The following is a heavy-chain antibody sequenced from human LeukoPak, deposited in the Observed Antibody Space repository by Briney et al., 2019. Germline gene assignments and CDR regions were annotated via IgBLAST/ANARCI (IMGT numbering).Heavy chain of an antibody. J-gene: IGHJ4*02. Sequence: GGSLRLSCAASGFTFSDYYMSWIRQAPGKGLEWVSYISSSGSTIYYADSVKGRFTISRDNAKNSLSLQMNSLRAEDTAVYYCARITVDSSGWYHFDYWGQGTLVTVSS. CDR1: GFTFSDYY. D-gene: IGHD6-19*01. CDR2: ISSSGSTI. V-gene: IGHV3-11*04. CDR3: ARITVDSSGWYHFDY.